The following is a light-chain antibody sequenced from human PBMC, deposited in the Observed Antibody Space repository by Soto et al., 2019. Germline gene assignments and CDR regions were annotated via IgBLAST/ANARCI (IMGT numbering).Light chain of an antibody. Sequence: LTQPASVSGSPGQSITISCTGTSSDVGGYNYVSWYQQHPGKAPKLMIYDVSNRPSGVFNRFSGSKSGNTASLTISGLQAEDEADYYCSSYTSSSPYVFGTGTKVTVL. CDR2: DVS. J-gene: IGLJ1*01. CDR1: SSDVGGYNY. CDR3: SSYTSSSPYV. V-gene: IGLV2-14*01.